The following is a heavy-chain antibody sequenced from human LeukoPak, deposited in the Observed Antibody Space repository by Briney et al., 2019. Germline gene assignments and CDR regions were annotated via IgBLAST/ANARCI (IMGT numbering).Heavy chain of an antibody. CDR3: ARVTGSAYGKHFDY. J-gene: IGHJ4*02. CDR1: GGSFSGYY. CDR2: INHSGST. V-gene: IGHV4-34*01. D-gene: IGHD4-17*01. Sequence: SETLSLTCAVYGGSFSGYYWSWIRQPPGKGLEWIGEINHSGSTNYNPSLKSRVTISVDTSKNQFSLKLSSVTAADTAVYYCARVTGSAYGKHFDYWGQGTLVTVSS.